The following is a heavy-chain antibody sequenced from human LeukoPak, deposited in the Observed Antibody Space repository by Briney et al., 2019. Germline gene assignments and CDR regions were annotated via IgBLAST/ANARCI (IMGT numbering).Heavy chain of an antibody. CDR2: ISAYNGNT. D-gene: IGHD3-3*01. Sequence: ASVKVSCKASGYTFTSYGISWVRQAPGQGLERMGWISAYNGNTNYAQKLQGRVTMTTDTSTSTAYMELRSLRSDDTAVYYCARDRGYYDFWSGYPVGYFDYWGQGTLVTVSS. J-gene: IGHJ4*02. V-gene: IGHV1-18*01. CDR1: GYTFTSYG. CDR3: ARDRGYYDFWSGYPVGYFDY.